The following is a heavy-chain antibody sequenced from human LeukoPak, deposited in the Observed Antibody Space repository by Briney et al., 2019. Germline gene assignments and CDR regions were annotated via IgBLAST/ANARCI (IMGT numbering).Heavy chain of an antibody. J-gene: IGHJ4*02. Sequence: GGSLRLSCAASGFTLSSSWIHWVRQAPGKGLVWVSHLNKDGRVTHYTESPRGRFSISRDNAKNTLYLQMNSLRVEDTAIYYCVKVRGRARVGYFDYWGQGNLVTVSS. CDR1: GFTLSSSW. CDR2: LNKDGRVT. D-gene: IGHD1-26*01. V-gene: IGHV3-74*01. CDR3: VKVRGRARVGYFDY.